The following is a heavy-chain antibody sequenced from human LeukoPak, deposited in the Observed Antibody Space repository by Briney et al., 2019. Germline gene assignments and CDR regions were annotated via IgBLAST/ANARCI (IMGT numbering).Heavy chain of an antibody. V-gene: IGHV3-33*01. J-gene: IGHJ4*02. CDR1: GFTFSSYG. CDR2: ISFDGSNI. Sequence: SGGSLRLSCAASGFTFSSYGMHWVRQAPGKGLEWVAGISFDGSNIYYADSVKGRFTISRDNSKNTLYLQMNSLRPEDTAVYYCARDGLWFGSPGGSDYWGQGTLVTVSS. CDR3: ARDGLWFGSPGGSDY. D-gene: IGHD3-10*01.